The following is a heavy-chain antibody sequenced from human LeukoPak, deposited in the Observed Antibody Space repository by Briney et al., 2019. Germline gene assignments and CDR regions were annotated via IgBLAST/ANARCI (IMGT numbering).Heavy chain of an antibody. D-gene: IGHD3-9*01. J-gene: IGHJ4*02. CDR2: ISAYNGNT. CDR1: GYTFTSYG. CDR3: ARDLLYGYDFDWLLPFDY. Sequence: GASVKVSCKASGYTFTSYGISWVRQAPGQGLEWMGWISAYNGNTSYAQKLQGRVTMTTDTSTSTAYMELRSLRSDDTAVYYCARDLLYGYDFDWLLPFDYWGQGTLVTVSS. V-gene: IGHV1-18*01.